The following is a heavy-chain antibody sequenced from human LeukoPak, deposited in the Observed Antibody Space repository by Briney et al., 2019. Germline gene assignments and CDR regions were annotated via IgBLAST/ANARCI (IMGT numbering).Heavy chain of an antibody. V-gene: IGHV4-34*01. CDR3: ARHVVRGVIRPHYFDY. Sequence: PSETLSLTCAVYGGSFGGPYWTWIRQPPGKGLEWIGEISQSEGTRYNPSLQSRVTISVDTSKNQFSLNLRSLTAADTAVYYCARHVVRGVIRPHYFDYWGQGTLVTVSS. CDR2: ISQSEGT. CDR1: GGSFGGPY. D-gene: IGHD3-10*01. J-gene: IGHJ4*02.